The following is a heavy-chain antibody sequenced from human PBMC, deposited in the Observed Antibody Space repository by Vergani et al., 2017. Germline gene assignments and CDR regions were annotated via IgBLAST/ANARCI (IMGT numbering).Heavy chain of an antibody. J-gene: IGHJ4*02. V-gene: IGHV3-30*02. CDR2: IRSDESRR. D-gene: IGHD2-15*01. CDR3: AKEGGGYCSGGTCYPED. Sequence: QVQLVEAGGGVVQPGGSLRLSCASAGFTFNSYGMHWVRPAPGKGLEWVASIRSDESRRYYGDSIEGPFPISRDNSKNTLYLQMKSLRPEDTAVYYCAKEGGGYCSGGTCYPEDWGQGTLVIVSS. CDR1: GFTFNSYG.